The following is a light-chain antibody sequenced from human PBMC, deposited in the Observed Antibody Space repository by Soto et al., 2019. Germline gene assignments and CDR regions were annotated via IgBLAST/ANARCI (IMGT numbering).Light chain of an antibody. CDR1: SSDVGGYNY. Sequence: QSALTQPRSMSGSPAQSVTISCTGTSSDVGGYNYVSWYQQHPGKAPKLMIYDVSQRPSGVPVRFSGSKSGNTASLTISGLQAEDEADYYCCSYAGSYTWVFGGGTKLTV. CDR2: DVS. V-gene: IGLV2-11*01. J-gene: IGLJ2*01. CDR3: CSYAGSYTWV.